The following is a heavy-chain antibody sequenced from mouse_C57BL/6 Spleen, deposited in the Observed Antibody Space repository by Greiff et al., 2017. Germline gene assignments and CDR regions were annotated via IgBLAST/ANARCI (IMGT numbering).Heavy chain of an antibody. Sequence: EVKLVESGGGLVQPGGSLSLSCAASGFTFTDYYMSWVRQPPGKALEWLGFIRNKANGYTTEYSASVKGRFTISRDTSQSILYLPMNALSAEDSATYYCARSSFCYGGSSDYAMDYWGQGTSVTVSS. D-gene: IGHD1-1*01. V-gene: IGHV7-3*01. J-gene: IGHJ4*01. CDR3: ARSSFCYGGSSDYAMDY. CDR1: GFTFTDYY. CDR2: IRNKANGYTT.